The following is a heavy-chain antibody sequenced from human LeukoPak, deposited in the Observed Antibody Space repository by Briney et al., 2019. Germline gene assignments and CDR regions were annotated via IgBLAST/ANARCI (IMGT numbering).Heavy chain of an antibody. CDR2: ISSSSITI. Sequence: GGSLRLSCAASGFTFSSYSFNWVRQAPGKGLEWVSFISSSSITIYYADSVKGRFTISRDNAEKSLYLQMNSLRAEDTAVYYCARDRGGSYSAIDYWGQGTLVTVSS. CDR1: GFTFSSYS. J-gene: IGHJ4*02. D-gene: IGHD2-15*01. V-gene: IGHV3-48*04. CDR3: ARDRGGSYSAIDY.